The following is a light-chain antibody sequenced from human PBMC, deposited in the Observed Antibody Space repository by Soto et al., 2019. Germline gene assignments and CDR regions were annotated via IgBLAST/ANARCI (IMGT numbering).Light chain of an antibody. CDR3: SSYTSRTTPYV. CDR2: EVT. CDR1: SSDVGGYNY. J-gene: IGLJ1*01. V-gene: IGLV2-14*01. Sequence: QSALTQPASVSGSPGQSITISCTGTSSDVGGYNYVSWYQQHPGKAPKLIIYEVTNRPSGASNRFSGSKSGDTASLTISGLQAEDEADYYCSSYTSRTTPYVFGGGTKVTVL.